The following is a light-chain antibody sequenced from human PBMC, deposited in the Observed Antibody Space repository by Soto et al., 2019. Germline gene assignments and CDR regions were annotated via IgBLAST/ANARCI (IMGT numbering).Light chain of an antibody. CDR1: QSPEYSDGNTY. J-gene: IGKJ2*01. V-gene: IGKV2-30*01. CDR3: MQGTHWPYT. Sequence: DVVMTQSPLSLPVTLGQPASISCRSSQSPEYSDGNTYLNWFQQRPGQSPRRLIYKVSNRDSGVPDRLSGTWSGTDFTLRISSVEAEDVGVYYCMQGTHWPYTFGQGTKPEIK. CDR2: KVS.